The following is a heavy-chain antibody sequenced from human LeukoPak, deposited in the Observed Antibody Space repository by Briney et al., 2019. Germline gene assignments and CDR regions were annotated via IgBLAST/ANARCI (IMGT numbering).Heavy chain of an antibody. CDR3: ASNPEMYYDFWRGYFDC. Sequence: SVKVSCKASGGTFSTYAFSWVRQAPGQGLEWMGGIIPIFGTASYAQKFPGRVTITADESTSTAYMELSSLRSEDTAVYYCASNPEMYYDFWRGYFDCWGQGTLVTVSS. D-gene: IGHD3-3*01. CDR1: GGTFSTYA. V-gene: IGHV1-69*13. J-gene: IGHJ4*02. CDR2: IIPIFGTA.